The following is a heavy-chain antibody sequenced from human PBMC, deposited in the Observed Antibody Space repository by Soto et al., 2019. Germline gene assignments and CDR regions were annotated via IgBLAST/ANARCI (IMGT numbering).Heavy chain of an antibody. J-gene: IGHJ6*02. CDR3: ARGAVTTNYYYYGMDV. V-gene: IGHV3-30-3*01. CDR2: ISYDGSSK. CDR1: GFTFGAYA. D-gene: IGHD4-17*01. Sequence: GGSLRLSCAGSGFTFGAYAMHWVRQAPVKGLEWVAVISYDGSSKNYADSVKGRFTISRDNSKNTLFLQVSSLRDEDTALYYCARGAVTTNYYYYGMDVWGRGTTVTVS.